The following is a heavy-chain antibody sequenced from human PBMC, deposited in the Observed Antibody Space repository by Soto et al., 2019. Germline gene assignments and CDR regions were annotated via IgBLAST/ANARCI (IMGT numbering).Heavy chain of an antibody. D-gene: IGHD2-2*01. CDR3: ARVSLGYCSSTSCYGMDV. Sequence: SVKVSCKASGGTFSSYAISWVRQAPGQGLEWMGGIIPIFGTANYAQKFQGRVTITADESTSTAYMELSSLRSEDTAVYYCARVSLGYCSSTSCYGMDVWGQGTTVTVSS. J-gene: IGHJ6*02. CDR2: IIPIFGTA. V-gene: IGHV1-69*13. CDR1: GGTFSSYA.